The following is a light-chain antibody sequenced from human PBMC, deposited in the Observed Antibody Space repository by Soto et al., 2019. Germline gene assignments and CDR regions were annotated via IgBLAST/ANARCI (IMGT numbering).Light chain of an antibody. V-gene: IGKV1-5*01. Sequence: DIQMTQSPSTLSASVGDRVTITFRASQSIKSWLAWYQQKPGKAPKLLIYHASTLESGVPSRFSGSGSGTEFTLTISRLEPEDFAVYYCHQYGISPFGGGTKVDIK. CDR3: HQYGISP. CDR2: HAS. J-gene: IGKJ4*01. CDR1: QSIKSW.